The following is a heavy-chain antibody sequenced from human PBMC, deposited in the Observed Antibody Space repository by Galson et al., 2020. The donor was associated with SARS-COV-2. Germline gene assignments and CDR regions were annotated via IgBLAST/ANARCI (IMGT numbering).Heavy chain of an antibody. D-gene: IGHD1-26*01. CDR2: IHYSGST. CDR1: GGSVRSSGKY. CDR3: ARGAYDPFAGTYRDYGMDV. J-gene: IGHJ6*02. Sequence: SETLSLTCTVPGGSVRSSGKYWVWIRQSPGKGLEYIGSIHYSGSTYYNPSLKSRVTTSVDTSKNQVSLKLSSVTAADTAVYYCARGAYDPFAGTYRDYGMDVWGQGTTVTVSS. V-gene: IGHV4-39*01.